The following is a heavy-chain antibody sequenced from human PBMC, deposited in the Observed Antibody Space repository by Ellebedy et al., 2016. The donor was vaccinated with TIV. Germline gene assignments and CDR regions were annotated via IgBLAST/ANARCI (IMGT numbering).Heavy chain of an antibody. CDR2: FSGGGGST. CDR1: GFTFSSYA. CDR3: ANDPNYYGSGSYDY. Sequence: GESLKISXAASGFTFSSYAMHWVRQAPGKGLEWVSSFSGGGGSTYYADSVKGRFTISRDNSKNTLYLQMNSLRAEDTAVYYCANDPNYYGSGSYDYWGQGTLVTVSS. D-gene: IGHD3-10*01. J-gene: IGHJ4*02. V-gene: IGHV3-23*01.